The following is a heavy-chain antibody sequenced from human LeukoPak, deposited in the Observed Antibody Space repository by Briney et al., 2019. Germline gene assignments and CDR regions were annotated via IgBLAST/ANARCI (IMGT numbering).Heavy chain of an antibody. CDR3: GRYTSGWYS. J-gene: IGHJ4*02. Sequence: PSETLSLTCTVSGGSISSSSYCWGWIRQPPGKGLEWIGSIYYSGSTDYNPSRKGRVTISVDTSKNQFSLKLRSVTAADMAVCYCGRYTSGWYSWGQGTLVTVSS. CDR2: IYYSGST. CDR1: GGSISSSSYC. D-gene: IGHD6-19*01. V-gene: IGHV4-39*01.